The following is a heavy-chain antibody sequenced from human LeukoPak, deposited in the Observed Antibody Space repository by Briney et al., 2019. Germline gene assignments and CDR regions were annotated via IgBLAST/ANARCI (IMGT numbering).Heavy chain of an antibody. V-gene: IGHV5-51*01. J-gene: IGHJ6*02. CDR1: GYSFTSYW. Sequence: KISCKGSGYSFTSYWIGWVRQMPGKGLEWMGIIYPGDSDTRYSPSFQGQVTISADKSISTAYLQWSSLKASDTAMYYCARTGLPPYYYYGMDVWGQGTTVTVSS. CDR2: IYPGDSDT. D-gene: IGHD1-14*01. CDR3: ARTGLPPYYYYGMDV.